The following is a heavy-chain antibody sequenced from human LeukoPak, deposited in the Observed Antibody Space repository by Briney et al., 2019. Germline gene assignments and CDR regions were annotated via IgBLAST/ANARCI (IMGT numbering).Heavy chain of an antibody. J-gene: IGHJ4*02. Sequence: PSETLSLTCTVSGGSISSSSYYWGWIRQPPGKGLEWIGNISDSGSTNYNLSLESRVIMSVDTSKNQFSLRLSSVTAADTAVYYCATRPGGSDRYYPYFDYWGQGALVTVSS. CDR3: ATRPGGSDRYYPYFDY. CDR2: ISDSGST. D-gene: IGHD6-19*01. CDR1: GGSISSSSYY. V-gene: IGHV4-39*07.